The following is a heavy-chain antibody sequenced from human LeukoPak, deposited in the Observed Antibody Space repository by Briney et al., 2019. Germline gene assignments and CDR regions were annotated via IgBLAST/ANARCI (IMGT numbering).Heavy chain of an antibody. Sequence: ASVKVSCKASGYTFTAHYIHWVRQAPGQGLEWMGWVNPNSGGTNYAQKFQGRVTMTRDTSISTAYMELSRLRSDDTAVYFCARESSSVTVTIDCWGQGTLVTVSS. V-gene: IGHV1-2*02. D-gene: IGHD4-11*01. CDR3: ARESSSVTVTIDC. J-gene: IGHJ4*02. CDR2: VNPNSGGT. CDR1: GYTFTAHY.